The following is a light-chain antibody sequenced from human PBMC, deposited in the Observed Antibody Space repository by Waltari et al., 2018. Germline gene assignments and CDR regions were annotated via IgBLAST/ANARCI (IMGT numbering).Light chain of an antibody. V-gene: IGKV1-5*03. CDR1: QSISTW. CDR2: KAS. J-gene: IGKJ1*01. Sequence: DIQMTQSPSTLSASVGDIATLTCRASQSISTWLAWYQQKPGRAPTLLTYKASSLESGVPSRFSGSGSGTEFTLTISSLQPDDFATYYCQQYSSFPRTFGQGTKVEIK. CDR3: QQYSSFPRT.